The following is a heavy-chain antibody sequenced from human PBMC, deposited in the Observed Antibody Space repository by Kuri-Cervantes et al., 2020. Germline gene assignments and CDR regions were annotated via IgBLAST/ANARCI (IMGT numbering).Heavy chain of an antibody. Sequence: GGSLRLSCAASGFTFSDHYIDWVRQAPGKGLEWVGRTRNKANSYSTEYAASVKGRFTISRDDSKTSLYLQMNSLKSEDTAVYFCARGRRYSGYEDYFDYWGQGTLVTVSS. CDR3: ARGRRYSGYEDYFDY. CDR2: TRNKANSYST. J-gene: IGHJ4*02. CDR1: GFTFSDHY. D-gene: IGHD5-12*01. V-gene: IGHV3-72*01.